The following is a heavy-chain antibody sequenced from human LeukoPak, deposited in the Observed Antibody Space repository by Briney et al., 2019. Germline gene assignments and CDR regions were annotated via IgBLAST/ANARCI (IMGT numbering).Heavy chain of an antibody. CDR1: GGSVSSGSYY. CDR2: IYYSGST. CDR3: ARVYYDFWSGLYNNWFDP. V-gene: IGHV4-61*01. Sequence: PSETLSLTCTVSGGSVSSGSYYWSWIRQPPGKGLEWIGYIYYSGSTNYNPSLKSRVTISVDTSKNQFSLKLSSVTAADTAVYYCARVYYDFWSGLYNNWFDPWGQGTLVTVSS. D-gene: IGHD3-3*01. J-gene: IGHJ5*02.